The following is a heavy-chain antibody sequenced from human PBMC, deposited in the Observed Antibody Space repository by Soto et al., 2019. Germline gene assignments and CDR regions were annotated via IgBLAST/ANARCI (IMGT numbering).Heavy chain of an antibody. CDR2: IDTDGGGA. D-gene: IGHD3-10*01. CDR1: GFFFINSW. Sequence: GGSRSLSCSASGFFFINSWMHWFGQAPGKGRVWVSRIDTDGGGAIYADSVKGRFTISRDNAKNTRYLHMNSLRAEDTAVYYCASDLFGSGSFAYYYGMDVWGQGTTVTVSS. J-gene: IGHJ6*02. V-gene: IGHV3-74*01. CDR3: ASDLFGSGSFAYYYGMDV.